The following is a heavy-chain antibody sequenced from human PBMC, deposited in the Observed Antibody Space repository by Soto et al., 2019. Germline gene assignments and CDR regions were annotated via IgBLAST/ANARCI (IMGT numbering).Heavy chain of an antibody. CDR3: AKVRIDHYNGFDA. J-gene: IGHJ6*02. CDR1: VFRFSRSA. CDR2: ISGTGGNT. Sequence: PGGSLRLSCVASVFRFSRSAMGWIRQPPGRGLDWVSAISGTGGNTYFADSVEGRFVISRDNSKNTLYLQMNSLRAEDTAVYYCAKVRIDHYNGFDAWGQGTTVTVSS. D-gene: IGHD2-8*01. V-gene: IGHV3-23*01.